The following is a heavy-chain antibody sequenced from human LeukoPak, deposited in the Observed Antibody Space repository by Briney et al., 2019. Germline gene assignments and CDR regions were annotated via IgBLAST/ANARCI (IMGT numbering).Heavy chain of an antibody. D-gene: IGHD3-3*01. CDR1: GYTFTSYG. CDR3: ARESRLWLDDFWSGYVYYFDY. V-gene: IGHV1-18*01. Sequence: GASVKVSCKASGYTFTSYGISWVRQAPGQGLEWMGWISAYNGNTNYAQKLQGRVTMTTDTPTSTAYMELRSLRSDDTAVYYCARESRLWLDDFWSGYVYYFDYWGQGTLVTVSS. J-gene: IGHJ4*02. CDR2: ISAYNGNT.